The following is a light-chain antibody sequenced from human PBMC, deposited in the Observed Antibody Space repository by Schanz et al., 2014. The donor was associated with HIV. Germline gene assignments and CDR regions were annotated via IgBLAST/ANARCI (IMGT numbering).Light chain of an antibody. CDR2: DVT. Sequence: QSALTQPASVSGSPGQSIIISCTGTSNDIGRYNLISWYQQHPGKAPKLMIYDVTNRPSGVSSRFSGSKSGNTASLTISGLQAEDEAEYFCCSYAGTYNFDWVFGGGTKVTVL. V-gene: IGLV2-23*02. CDR3: CSYAGTYNFDWV. CDR1: SNDIGRYNL. J-gene: IGLJ3*02.